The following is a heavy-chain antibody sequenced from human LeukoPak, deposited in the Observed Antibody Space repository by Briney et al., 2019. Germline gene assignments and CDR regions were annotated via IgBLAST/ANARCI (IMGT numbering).Heavy chain of an antibody. J-gene: IGHJ3*02. V-gene: IGHV1-24*01. Sequence: ASVKVSCKVSGYTGIELSMHWVRQAPGKGLEWMGGFDPEDGETIYAQKFQGRVTTTEDTSTDTAYMELSSLTSEDTAVYYCATHTIFGVVTYAFHIWGRGTLVTVSS. CDR1: GYTGIELS. CDR3: ATHTIFGVVTYAFHI. D-gene: IGHD3-3*01. CDR2: FDPEDGET.